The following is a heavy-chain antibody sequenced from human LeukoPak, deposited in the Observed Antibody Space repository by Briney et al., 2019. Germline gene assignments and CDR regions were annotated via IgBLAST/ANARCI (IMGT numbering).Heavy chain of an antibody. J-gene: IGHJ4*02. V-gene: IGHV1-18*01. CDR2: ISAYNGNT. CDR3: ATTDYDFWSGYYLGDY. Sequence: GASVKVSCKASGYTFTSYGISWVRQAPGQGLEWMGWISAYNGNTNYAQKLQGRVTMTTDTSTSTAYMELRSLRSDDTAVYYCATTDYDFWSGYYLGDYWGQGTLVTVSS. D-gene: IGHD3-3*01. CDR1: GYTFTSYG.